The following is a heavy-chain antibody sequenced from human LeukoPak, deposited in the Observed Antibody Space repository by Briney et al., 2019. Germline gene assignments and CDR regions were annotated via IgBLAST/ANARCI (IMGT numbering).Heavy chain of an antibody. J-gene: IGHJ4*02. CDR3: ARTPTQYSSGWPPHYFDY. CDR1: GYTFTGYY. D-gene: IGHD6-19*01. CDR2: INPNSGGT. V-gene: IGHV1-2*02. Sequence: GASVKVSCKASGYTFTGYYMHWVRQAPGQGPEWMGWINPNSGGTNYAQKFQGRVTMTRDTSISTAYMELSRLRSDDTAVYYCARTPTQYSSGWPPHYFDYWGQGTLVTVSS.